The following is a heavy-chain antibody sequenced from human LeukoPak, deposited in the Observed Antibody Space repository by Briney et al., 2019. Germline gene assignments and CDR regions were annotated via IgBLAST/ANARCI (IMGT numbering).Heavy chain of an antibody. J-gene: IGHJ6*03. V-gene: IGHV1-8*03. CDR1: GYTFTSYD. Sequence: ASLKVSCKASGYTFTSYDINWVRQATGQGLEWMGWMNPNSGNTGYAQKFQGRVTITRNTSISTAYMELSSLRSEDTAVYYCARGRSQDTAMVTSSYYMDVWGKGTTVTVSS. CDR2: MNPNSGNT. CDR3: ARGRSQDTAMVTSSYYMDV. D-gene: IGHD5-18*01.